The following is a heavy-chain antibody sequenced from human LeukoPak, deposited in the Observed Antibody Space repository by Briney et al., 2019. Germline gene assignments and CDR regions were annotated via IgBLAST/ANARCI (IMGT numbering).Heavy chain of an antibody. D-gene: IGHD3-22*01. Sequence: GRSLRLSCAASGFTFDDYAMHWVRQAPVKGLEWVSGISWNSGSIGYADSVKGRFTISRDNAKNSLYLQMSSLRAEDTALYYCAKAVVVTSQFDYWGQGTLVTVSS. CDR2: ISWNSGSI. V-gene: IGHV3-9*01. J-gene: IGHJ4*02. CDR3: AKAVVVTSQFDY. CDR1: GFTFDDYA.